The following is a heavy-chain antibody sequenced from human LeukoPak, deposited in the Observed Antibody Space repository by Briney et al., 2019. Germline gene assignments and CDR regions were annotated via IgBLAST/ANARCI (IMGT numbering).Heavy chain of an antibody. J-gene: IGHJ4*02. CDR2: ISSSSSYI. CDR1: GFTFSSYS. V-gene: IGHV3-21*01. D-gene: IGHD2/OR15-2a*01. CDR3: ARVARGSTYYFPLDY. Sequence: GGSLRLSCAASGFTFSSYSMNWVRQAPGKGLEWVSSISSSSSYIYYADSVKGRFTISRDNAKNSLYLQMNSLRADDTAVYYCARVARGSTYYFPLDYWGQGALVTVSS.